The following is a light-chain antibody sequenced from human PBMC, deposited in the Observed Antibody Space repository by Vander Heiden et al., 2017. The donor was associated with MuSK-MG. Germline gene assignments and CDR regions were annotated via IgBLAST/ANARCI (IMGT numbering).Light chain of an antibody. CDR3: QHVDNDSPIT. Sequence: DIQMTQSPSSLSASVGDRVTITCRASQSISSFLNWYQQKPGKVPKLLIYAASSLQSGLPSRFRGTGSGKDFTLTISSRQPEDLTTYFCQHVDNDSPITFGGGTKVEIK. J-gene: IGKJ4*01. CDR2: AAS. CDR1: QSISSF. V-gene: IGKV1-39*01.